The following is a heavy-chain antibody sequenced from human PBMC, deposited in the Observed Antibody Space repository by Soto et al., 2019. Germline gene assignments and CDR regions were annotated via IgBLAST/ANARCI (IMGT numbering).Heavy chain of an antibody. D-gene: IGHD6-13*01. V-gene: IGHV3-23*01. CDR2: ISGSGGTT. CDR1: GFTFSTYA. Sequence: EVQLLESGGDLVQPEGSLRLSCAASGFTFSTYAMSWVRQAPGKGLEWVSGISGSGGTTYYADSVRGRFTISRDKSKNTLYLEMHSLRAEDTALYYCAKDQAAGGTISRYFQNWGQGTLVTVSS. J-gene: IGHJ1*01. CDR3: AKDQAAGGTISRYFQN.